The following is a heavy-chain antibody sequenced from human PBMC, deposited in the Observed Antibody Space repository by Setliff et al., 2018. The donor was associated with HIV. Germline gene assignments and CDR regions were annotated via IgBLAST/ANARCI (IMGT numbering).Heavy chain of an antibody. CDR2: MNPNSGNT. D-gene: IGHD3-3*01. V-gene: IGHV1-8*02. J-gene: IGHJ4*02. CDR3: ARGRKQPITIFGVVSRNVAHYFDY. CDR1: GYTFTSYD. Sequence: GASVKVSCKASGYTFTSYDINWVRQATGQGLEWMGWMNPNSGNTGYAQKFQGRVTMTRNTSISTAYMERSSLRSEDTAVYYCARGRKQPITIFGVVSRNVAHYFDYWGQGTLVTVSS.